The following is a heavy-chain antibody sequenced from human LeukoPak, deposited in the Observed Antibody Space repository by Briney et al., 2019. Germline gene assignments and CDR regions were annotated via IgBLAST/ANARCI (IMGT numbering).Heavy chain of an antibody. Sequence: GGSLRLSCAASGFTFRSYGMHWVRQAPGKGLEWVAVIWHDGSKYYGDSVKGRFTISRDNSKNTLYLQMNRLRAEDTAVYYCAKDAVGGTAYYFDCWGQGTLVSVSS. D-gene: IGHD1-26*01. CDR1: GFTFRSYG. CDR3: AKDAVGGTAYYFDC. CDR2: IWHDGSK. V-gene: IGHV3-33*06. J-gene: IGHJ4*02.